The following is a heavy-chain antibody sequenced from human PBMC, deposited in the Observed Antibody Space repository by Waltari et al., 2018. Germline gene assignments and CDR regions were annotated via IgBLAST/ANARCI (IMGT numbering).Heavy chain of an antibody. D-gene: IGHD3-3*01. J-gene: IGHJ4*02. CDR2: INPSGGST. Sequence: QVQLVQSGAEVKKPGASVKVSCKASGYTFTSYYMHWVRQAPGQGLEWMGIINPSGGSTSYEQKFQGRVTMTRDTSTSTVYMELSSRRSEDTAVYYCARDVEGFFGVVSASGPLYWGQGTLVTVSS. CDR3: ARDVEGFFGVVSASGPLY. CDR1: GYTFTSYY. V-gene: IGHV1-46*01.